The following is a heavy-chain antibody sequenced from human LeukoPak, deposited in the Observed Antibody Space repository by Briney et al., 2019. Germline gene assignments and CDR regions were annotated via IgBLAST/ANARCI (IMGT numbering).Heavy chain of an antibody. V-gene: IGHV3-23*01. J-gene: IGHJ4*02. CDR2: ISGSGGGK. CDR3: ARRGAAGTYYFDY. D-gene: IGHD6-13*01. Sequence: GGSLRLSCAASGFTFSSYVMSWVRQASGKGLEWVSAISGSGGGKSYADSVKGRFTISRDNSKNTLYLRTNSLRAEDTAVYYCARRGAAGTYYFDYWGQGTLVTVSS. CDR1: GFTFSSYV.